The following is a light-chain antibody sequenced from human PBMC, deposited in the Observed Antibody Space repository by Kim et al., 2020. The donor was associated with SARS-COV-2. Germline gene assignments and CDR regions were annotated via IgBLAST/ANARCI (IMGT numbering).Light chain of an antibody. Sequence: DIQMTQSPSSLSASVGDRVTITCRASQGISNYVAWFQQKPGKAPKSLISAASSLQSGVPSKFSGCGSGTDFTLTISSLQPEDFATYYGQQPYTFGQGTKLEI. CDR2: AAS. CDR3: QQPYT. J-gene: IGKJ2*01. CDR1: QGISNY. V-gene: IGKV1-16*02.